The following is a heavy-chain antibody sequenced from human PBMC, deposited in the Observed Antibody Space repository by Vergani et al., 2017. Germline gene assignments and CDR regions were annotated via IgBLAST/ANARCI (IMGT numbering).Heavy chain of an antibody. CDR1: GGSFSGYY. J-gene: IGHJ4*02. Sequence: QVQLQQWGAGLLKPSETLSLTCAVYGGSFSGYYWSWIRQPPGKGLEWIGEINHSGSTNYNPSLKSRVTISVDTSKNQFSLKLSSVTAADTAVYYCAREGVNTVAVFDYWGQGTLVTVSS. V-gene: IGHV4-34*01. D-gene: IGHD4-23*01. CDR2: INHSGST. CDR3: AREGVNTVAVFDY.